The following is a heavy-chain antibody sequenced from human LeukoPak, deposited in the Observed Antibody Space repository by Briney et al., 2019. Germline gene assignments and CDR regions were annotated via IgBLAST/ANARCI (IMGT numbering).Heavy chain of an antibody. V-gene: IGHV1-18*01. CDR2: ISAYNGNT. Sequence: ASVKVPCKASGYTFTSYGISWVRQAPGQGLEWMGWISAYNGNTNYAQKLQGRVTMTTDTSTSTAYMELRSLRSDDTAVYYCAAVSDYNWFDPWGQGTLVTVSS. D-gene: IGHD2-8*01. J-gene: IGHJ5*02. CDR3: AAVSDYNWFDP. CDR1: GYTFTSYG.